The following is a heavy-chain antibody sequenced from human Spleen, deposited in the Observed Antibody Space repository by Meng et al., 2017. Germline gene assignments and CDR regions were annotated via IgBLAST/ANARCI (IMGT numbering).Heavy chain of an antibody. Sequence: QVQLVQSGAEVKKPGASVTVSCKASGYTFTAYFMHWVRQAPGQGLEWMGRINPNSGDTNYAQKFQGRVTMTRDTSISTAYMELSRLRSDDTAVYYCATYTSKTWFDPWGQGTLVTVSS. CDR3: ATYTSKTWFDP. J-gene: IGHJ5*02. V-gene: IGHV1-2*06. CDR2: INPNSGDT. CDR1: GYTFTAYF.